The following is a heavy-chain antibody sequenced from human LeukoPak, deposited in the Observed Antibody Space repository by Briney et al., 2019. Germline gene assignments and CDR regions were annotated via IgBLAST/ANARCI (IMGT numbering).Heavy chain of an antibody. Sequence: ASVKVSCKASGYTFTSYAMHWVRQAPGQRLEWMGWINAGNGNTKYSQKFQGRVIITRDTSASTAYMELSSLRSEDTAVYYCAREGVGDSSGLDYWGQGTLVTVSS. V-gene: IGHV1-3*01. CDR1: GYTFTSYA. J-gene: IGHJ4*02. CDR2: INAGNGNT. CDR3: AREGVGDSSGLDY. D-gene: IGHD3-22*01.